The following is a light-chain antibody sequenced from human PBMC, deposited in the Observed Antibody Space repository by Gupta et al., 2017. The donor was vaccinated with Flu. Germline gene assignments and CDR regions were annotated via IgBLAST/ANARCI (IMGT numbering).Light chain of an antibody. V-gene: IGLV3-21*02. J-gene: IGLJ1*01. CDR3: QVRDGDTEHQFV. Sequence: SYVLPQPPSVSVAARQTAKITCGGDNIVRKSIHWYQRNPGQAPVLVVYNDTDRPSGTPERFSGSNSGNTATLTISRVEAGDEADYFCQVRDGDTEHQFVFGPGTEVTVL. CDR2: NDT. CDR1: NIVRKS.